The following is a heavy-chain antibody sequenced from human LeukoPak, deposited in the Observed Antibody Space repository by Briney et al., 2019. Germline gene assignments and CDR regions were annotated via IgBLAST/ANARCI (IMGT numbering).Heavy chain of an antibody. CDR2: INHSGST. Sequence: SETLSLTCAVYGGSFSGYYWSWIRQPPGKGLEWIGEINHSGSTNCNPSLKSRVTISVDTSKNQFSLKLSSVTAADTAVYYCARGMITFGGVILTYFDYWGQGTLVTVSS. CDR3: ARGMITFGGVILTYFDY. J-gene: IGHJ4*02. D-gene: IGHD3-16*01. CDR1: GGSFSGYY. V-gene: IGHV4-34*01.